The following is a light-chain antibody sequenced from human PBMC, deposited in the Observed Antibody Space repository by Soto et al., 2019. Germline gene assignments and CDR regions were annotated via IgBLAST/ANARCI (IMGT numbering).Light chain of an antibody. Sequence: EIVLTQSPGILSLSPGERATLSCRASQSVSNDFLAWYQQKPGQAPRLLIYDASSRATGIPDRFSGSGSGTDFTLTISRLEPEDFAVYYCQQYGSSPRTFGQGTKVDIK. J-gene: IGKJ1*01. CDR2: DAS. CDR3: QQYGSSPRT. CDR1: QSVSNDF. V-gene: IGKV3-20*01.